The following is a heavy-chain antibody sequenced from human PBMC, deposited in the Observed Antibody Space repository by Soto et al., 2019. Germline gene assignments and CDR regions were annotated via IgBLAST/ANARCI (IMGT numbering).Heavy chain of an antibody. Sequence: GGSLRLSCAASGFNLSNHWMHWVRQRPAEGLVWVSRITSDGKSKAYAESVKGRFAISRDNAKNTLYLQMNGLTAEDTAVCYCARESGDWPLNWFDPWGQGTLVTVSS. J-gene: IGHJ5*02. D-gene: IGHD2-21*02. CDR2: ITSDGKSK. V-gene: IGHV3-74*01. CDR3: ARESGDWPLNWFDP. CDR1: GFNLSNHW.